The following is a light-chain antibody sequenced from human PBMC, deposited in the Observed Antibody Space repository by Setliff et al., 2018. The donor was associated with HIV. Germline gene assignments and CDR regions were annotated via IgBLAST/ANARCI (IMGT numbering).Light chain of an antibody. Sequence: QSALTQPASVSGSPGQSITISCTGTSSDVGGYNYVSWYQQHPGKAPKVIIYQVSNRPSGISDRFSGSKSGNTASLTISGLQAEDEADYYCNSYAITNTLPFGTGTKGTVL. J-gene: IGLJ1*01. CDR2: QVS. V-gene: IGLV2-14*01. CDR1: SSDVGGYNY. CDR3: NSYAITNTLP.